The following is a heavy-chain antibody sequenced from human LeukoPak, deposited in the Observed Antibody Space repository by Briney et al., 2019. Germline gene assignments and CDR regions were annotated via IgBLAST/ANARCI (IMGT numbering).Heavy chain of an antibody. J-gene: IGHJ4*02. CDR1: GGSISSYY. D-gene: IGHD2-15*01. V-gene: IGHV4-59*01. Sequence: SETLSLTCTVSGGSISSYYWSWIRRPPGKGLEWIGYIYYSGSTNYNPSLKSRVTTSVDTSKNQFSLKLSSVTAADTAVYYCARDGGGSNFDYWGQGTLVTVSS. CDR3: ARDGGGSNFDY. CDR2: IYYSGST.